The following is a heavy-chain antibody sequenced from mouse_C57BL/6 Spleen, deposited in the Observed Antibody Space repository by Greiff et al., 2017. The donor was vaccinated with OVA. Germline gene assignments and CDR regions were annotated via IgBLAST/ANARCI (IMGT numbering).Heavy chain of an antibody. CDR3: ARRLDYGSCPWFAY. D-gene: IGHD1-1*01. CDR2: IDPSDSYT. V-gene: IGHV1-69*01. Sequence: QVQLQQPGAELVMPGASVKLSCKASGYTFTSYWMHWVKQRPGQGLEWIGEIDPSDSYTNYNQKFKGKSTLTVDKSSSTAYMQLSSLTSEDSAVYDCARRLDYGSCPWFAYWGQGTLLTVSA. J-gene: IGHJ3*01. CDR1: GYTFTSYW.